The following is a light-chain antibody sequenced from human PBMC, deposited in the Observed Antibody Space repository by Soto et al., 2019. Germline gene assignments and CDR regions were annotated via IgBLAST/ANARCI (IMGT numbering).Light chain of an antibody. CDR1: SSNIGSNT. CDR3: AAWDDSLNGV. J-gene: IGLJ2*01. Sequence: QSVLTQPPSASGTPGQRVTISCSGSSSNIGSNTVNWYQQLPGTAPKLLISSNNQRPSGVPDRFSGSKSGTSASLAISGLQSEDEADYYCAAWDDSLNGVFGGGTKVTVL. V-gene: IGLV1-44*01. CDR2: SNN.